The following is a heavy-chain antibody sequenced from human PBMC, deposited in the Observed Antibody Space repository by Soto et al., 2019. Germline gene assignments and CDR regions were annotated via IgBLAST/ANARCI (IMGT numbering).Heavy chain of an antibody. CDR3: ASLKAIAAAGAVYYGMEV. CDR1: GYTFTSYG. V-gene: IGHV1-18*01. CDR2: ISAYNGNT. D-gene: IGHD6-13*01. Sequence: QVQLVQSGAEVKKPGASVKVSCQASGYTFTSYGISWVRQAPGQGLEWMGWISAYNGNTNYAQKLQGRVTMTTDTSTSPAYMELRSLRSDDTAVYYCASLKAIAAAGAVYYGMEVWGQGTTVTVSS. J-gene: IGHJ6*02.